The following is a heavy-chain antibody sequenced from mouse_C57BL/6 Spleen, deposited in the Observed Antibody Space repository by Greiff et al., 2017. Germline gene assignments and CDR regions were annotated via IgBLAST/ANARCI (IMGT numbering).Heavy chain of an antibody. CDR2: FYPGSGSI. Sequence: QVQLKESGAELVKPGASVKLSCKASGYTFTEYTIHWVKQRSGQGLEWIGWFYPGSGSIKYNEKFKDKATLTADKSSSTVYMELSRLTSEDSAVYFCARLPYYGSSYNWFAYWGQGTLVTVSA. CDR1: GYTFTEYT. CDR3: ARLPYYGSSYNWFAY. J-gene: IGHJ3*01. D-gene: IGHD1-1*01. V-gene: IGHV1-62-2*01.